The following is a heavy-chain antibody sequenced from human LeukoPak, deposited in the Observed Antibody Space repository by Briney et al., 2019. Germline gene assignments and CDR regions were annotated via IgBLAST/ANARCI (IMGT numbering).Heavy chain of an antibody. CDR3: ARVGGYYLLDY. J-gene: IGHJ4*02. CDR2: IYYSGST. D-gene: IGHD3-3*01. Sequence: SETLSLTCAVSGGSISSGGYSWSWIRQPPGKGLEWIGYIYYSGSTYYNPSLKSRVTISADTSKNQFSLKLSSVTAADTAVYYCARVGGYYLLDYWGQGTLVTVSS. V-gene: IGHV4-30-4*07. CDR1: GGSISSGGYS.